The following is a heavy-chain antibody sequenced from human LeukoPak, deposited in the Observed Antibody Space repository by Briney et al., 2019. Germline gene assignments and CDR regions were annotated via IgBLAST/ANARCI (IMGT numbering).Heavy chain of an antibody. J-gene: IGHJ4*02. CDR1: GFTFTSYT. CDR3: VRYKDWGFDS. Sequence: GGSLRLSCAASGFTFTSYTMNWVRQAPGKGLEWVSHIGTGTSTVGYADSIKGRFTISRDNAKNSVDLQMSSLRVDDSAVYYCVRYKDWGFDSWGQGTLVTVSS. CDR2: IGTGTSTV. D-gene: IGHD7-27*01. V-gene: IGHV3-48*01.